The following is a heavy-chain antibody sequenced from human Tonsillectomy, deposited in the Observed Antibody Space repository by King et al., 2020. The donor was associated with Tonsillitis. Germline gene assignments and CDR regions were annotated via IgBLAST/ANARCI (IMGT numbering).Heavy chain of an antibody. CDR2: VHYSGSS. CDR3: ARVSGYNYGLFDY. D-gene: IGHD5-18*01. V-gene: IGHV4-61*01. J-gene: IGHJ4*02. Sequence: QLQESGPGLVKPSETLSLACTVSGVSVSSSIYSWSWIRQPPGRGLEWIGSVHYSGSSNYDPSLKSRVTISLDTSKNQFSLKLNSVTAADTALYYCARVSGYNYGLFDYWGQGTLVTVSS. CDR1: GVSVSSSIYS.